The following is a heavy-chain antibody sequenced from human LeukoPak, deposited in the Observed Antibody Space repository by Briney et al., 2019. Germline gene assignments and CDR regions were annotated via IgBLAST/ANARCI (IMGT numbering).Heavy chain of an antibody. CDR3: ARDTPRGYSFYFDI. CDR1: GFTFSDYY. D-gene: IGHD2-21*01. V-gene: IGHV3-11*01. J-gene: IGHJ3*02. CDR2: ISSSGITI. Sequence: NPGGSLRLSCAASGFTFSDYYMSWIRQAPGKGLEWVSYISSSGITIYYADSVKGRFTISRDNAKNSLYLQMNSLRAEDTAVYYCARDTPRGYSFYFDIWGQGTMVTVSS.